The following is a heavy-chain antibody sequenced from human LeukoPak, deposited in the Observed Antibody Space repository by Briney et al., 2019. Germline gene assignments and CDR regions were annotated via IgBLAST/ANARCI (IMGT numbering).Heavy chain of an antibody. J-gene: IGHJ4*02. CDR3: VRDISGWYEFDY. CDR1: GFTFSSHW. V-gene: IGHV3-7*04. D-gene: IGHD6-19*01. CDR2: IKQDGSEK. Sequence: GGSLRLSCAASGFTFSSHWMNWVRQAPGKGLEWVANIKQDGSEKYYVDSVQGRFTISRDNAKNSLYLQMNSLRAEDTAVYYCVRDISGWYEFDYWGQGTLVTVSS.